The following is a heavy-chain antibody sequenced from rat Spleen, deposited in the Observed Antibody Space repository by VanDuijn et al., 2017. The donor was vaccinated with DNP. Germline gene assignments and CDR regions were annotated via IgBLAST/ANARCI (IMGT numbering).Heavy chain of an antibody. CDR2: ISYSGTT. CDR3: ARWYNYFDY. CDR1: GSSITSNY. Sequence: EVRLQESGPGLVKPSQSLSLTCSVTGSSITSNYWGWIRQFPGNKMEYIGHISYSGTTNYNPSLKSRISITRDTSKNQFFLQLNSVTTEDTATYYCARWYNYFDYWGQGVMVTVSS. V-gene: IGHV3-1*01. D-gene: IGHD1-5*01. J-gene: IGHJ2*01.